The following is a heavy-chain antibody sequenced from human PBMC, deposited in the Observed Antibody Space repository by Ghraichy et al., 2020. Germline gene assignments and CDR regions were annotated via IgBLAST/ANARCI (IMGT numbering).Heavy chain of an antibody. CDR1: GFTFSSYG. J-gene: IGHJ2*01. Sequence: GGSLRLSCAASGFTFSSYGMHWVRQAPGKGLEWVAVISYDGSNKYYADSVKGRFTISRDNSKNTLYLQMNSLRAEDTAVYYCAKDPGYSSPHWYFDLWGRGTLVTVSS. D-gene: IGHD6-13*01. V-gene: IGHV3-30*18. CDR2: ISYDGSNK. CDR3: AKDPGYSSPHWYFDL.